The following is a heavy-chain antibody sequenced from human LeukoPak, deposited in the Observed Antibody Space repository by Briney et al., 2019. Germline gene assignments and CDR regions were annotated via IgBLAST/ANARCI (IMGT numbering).Heavy chain of an antibody. CDR3: ARGRNGGYGYYYYMDV. J-gene: IGHJ6*03. CDR2: MNPNSGNT. V-gene: IGHV1-8*01. CDR1: GYTFTSYD. Sequence: ASVKVSCKASGYTFTSYDINWVRQATGQGLELMGWMNPNSGNTGYAQKFQGRVTITRNTSISTAYMELSSLRSEDTAVYYCARGRNGGYGYYYYMDVWGKGTTVTVSS. D-gene: IGHD4-23*01.